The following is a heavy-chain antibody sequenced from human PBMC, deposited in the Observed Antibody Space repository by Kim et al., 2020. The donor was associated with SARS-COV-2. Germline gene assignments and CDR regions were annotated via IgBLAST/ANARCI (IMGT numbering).Heavy chain of an antibody. CDR3: ARVDRAYYDSSGYRGDAFDI. Sequence: RVTISRDKAKNSLYLQMNSLRAEDTAVYYCARVDRAYYDSSGYRGDAFDIWGQGTMVTVSS. J-gene: IGHJ3*02. V-gene: IGHV3-11*06. D-gene: IGHD3-22*01.